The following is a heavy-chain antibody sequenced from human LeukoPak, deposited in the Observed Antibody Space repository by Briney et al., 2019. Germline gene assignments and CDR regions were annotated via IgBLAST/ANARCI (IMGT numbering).Heavy chain of an antibody. J-gene: IGHJ4*02. CDR1: GFTFSSYG. CDR3: AKDRYSSSWSWIGY. V-gene: IGHV3-33*06. CDR2: IWYDGSNK. Sequence: GGSLRLSCAASGFTFSSYGMHWVRQAPGKGLEWVAVIWYDGSNKYYADFVKGRFTISRDNSKNTLYLQMNSLRAEDTAVYYCAKDRYSSSWSWIGYWGQGTLVTVSS. D-gene: IGHD6-13*01.